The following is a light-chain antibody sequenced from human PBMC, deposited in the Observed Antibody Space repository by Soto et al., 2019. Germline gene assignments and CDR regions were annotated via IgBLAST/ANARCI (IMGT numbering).Light chain of an antibody. Sequence: QSALTQPASVSGSPGQSITIYCTGTSSDVGGYNYVSWYQQHPDKAPKLIIYEVSNRPSGVSIRFSGSKSANTASLTISGLQAEDEAVYYCSSYTTTYTVLFGGGTKLTVL. V-gene: IGLV2-14*01. J-gene: IGLJ2*01. CDR3: SSYTTTYTVL. CDR1: SSDVGGYNY. CDR2: EVS.